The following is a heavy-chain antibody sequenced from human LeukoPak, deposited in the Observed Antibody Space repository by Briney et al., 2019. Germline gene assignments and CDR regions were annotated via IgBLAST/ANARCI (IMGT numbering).Heavy chain of an antibody. CDR3: AREGQRLRVDY. D-gene: IGHD4-17*01. CDR2: ISGSGGST. J-gene: IGHJ4*02. Sequence: GGSLRLSCAASGFTFSSYGMHWVRQAPGKGLEWVSAISGSGGSTYYADSVKGRFTISRDNSKNTLFLQLSSLRTEDTAVYYCAREGQRLRVDYWGQGTLVTVSS. CDR1: GFTFSSYG. V-gene: IGHV3-23*01.